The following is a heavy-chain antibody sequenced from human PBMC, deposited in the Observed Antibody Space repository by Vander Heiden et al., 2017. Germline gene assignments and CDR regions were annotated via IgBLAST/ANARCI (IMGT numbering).Heavy chain of an antibody. V-gene: IGHV4-39*01. CDR1: GGSISSSSYY. CDR3: ARLWLVRGYYYGMDV. J-gene: IGHJ6*02. CDR2: IYYSGST. Sequence: QLQLQESGPGLVQPSETLSLTCTVSGGSISSSSYYWGWIRQPPGKGLEWIGSIYYSGSTYYNPSLKSRVTISVDTSKNQFSLKLSSVTAADTAVYYCARLWLVRGYYYGMDVWGQGTTVTVSS. D-gene: IGHD3-10*01.